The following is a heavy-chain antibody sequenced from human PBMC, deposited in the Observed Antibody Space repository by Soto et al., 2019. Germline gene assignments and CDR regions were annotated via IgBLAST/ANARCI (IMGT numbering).Heavy chain of an antibody. CDR1: GESFSGYI. CDR2: INHSGSA. D-gene: IGHD3-10*01. V-gene: IGHV4-34*01. J-gene: IGHJ5*02. CDR3: ARSQAGYYGSGSYSENWFDP. Sequence: SETLSLTCAVYGESFSGYIWTWIRQTPGKGLQWIGQINHSGSAYYNPSLKSRVTISVDTSKNQFSLKLSSVTAADTAVYYCARSQAGYYGSGSYSENWFDPWGQGTLVTVSS.